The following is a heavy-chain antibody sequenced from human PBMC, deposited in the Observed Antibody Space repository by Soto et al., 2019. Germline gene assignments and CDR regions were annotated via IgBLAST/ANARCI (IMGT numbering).Heavy chain of an antibody. CDR3: ARADYYDSSGFYYDC. V-gene: IGHV1-46*01. CDR2: INPSGGST. D-gene: IGHD3-22*01. CDR1: GYIFTNHY. Sequence: QVQLVQSGAEVKKPGASVKVSCKASGYIFTNHYIHWVRQAPGQGLEWMGIINPSGGSTNYLQKFQGRITMTRDTSTSTVYMELSSLGSEDTAVYFCARADYYDSSGFYYDCWGQGSLVTVSS. J-gene: IGHJ4*02.